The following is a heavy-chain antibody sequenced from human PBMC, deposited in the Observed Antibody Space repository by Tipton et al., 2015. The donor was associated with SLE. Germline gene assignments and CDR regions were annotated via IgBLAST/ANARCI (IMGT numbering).Heavy chain of an antibody. D-gene: IGHD6-19*01. V-gene: IGHV4-34*01. Sequence: TLSLTCAVYGGSFSGYYWSWIRQPPGKGLEWIGEINHSGSTNYNPSLKSRVTISVDTSKNQFSLKLSSVTAADTALYYCARGASGWTGKGAFDIWGQGTMVTVSS. CDR1: GGSFSGYY. J-gene: IGHJ3*02. CDR3: ARGASGWTGKGAFDI. CDR2: INHSGST.